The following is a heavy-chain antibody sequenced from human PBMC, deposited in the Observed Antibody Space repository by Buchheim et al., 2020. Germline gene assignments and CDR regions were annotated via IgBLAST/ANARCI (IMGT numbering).Heavy chain of an antibody. Sequence: EVQLVESGGGLVQPGGSLRLSCAASGFTFSSYDMHWVRQATGKGLEWVSAIGTAGDTYYPGSVKGRFTISRENAKNSLYLQMNSLRAGDTAVYYCARDKRRYSSSFARWGSDYWGQGTL. J-gene: IGHJ4*02. D-gene: IGHD6-6*01. CDR3: ARDKRRYSSSFARWGSDY. CDR2: IGTAGDT. CDR1: GFTFSSYD. V-gene: IGHV3-13*01.